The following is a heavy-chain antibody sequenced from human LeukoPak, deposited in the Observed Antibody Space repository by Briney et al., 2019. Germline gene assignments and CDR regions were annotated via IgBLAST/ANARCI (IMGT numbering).Heavy chain of an antibody. J-gene: IGHJ4*02. CDR1: GFTVSSYS. D-gene: IGHD6-19*01. CDR3: AREGSGWPFDY. CDR2: ISSSSSYI. V-gene: IGHV3-21*01. Sequence: GGSLRLSCAASGFTVSSYSMNWVRQAPGKGLEWVSSISSSSSYIYYADSVKGRFTISRDNAKNSLYLQMNSLRAEDTAVYYCAREGSGWPFDYWGQGTLVTVSS.